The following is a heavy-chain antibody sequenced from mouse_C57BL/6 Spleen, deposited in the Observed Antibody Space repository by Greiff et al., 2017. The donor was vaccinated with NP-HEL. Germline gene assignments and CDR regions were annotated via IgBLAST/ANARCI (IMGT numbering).Heavy chain of an antibody. Sequence: QVQLQQSGPELVKPGASVKISCKASGYAFSSSWMNWVKQRPGKGLEWIGRIYPGDGDTNYNGKFKGKATLTADKSSSTAYMQLSSLTSEDSAVYFCAREREDGYYRYFDVWGTGTTVTVSS. D-gene: IGHD2-3*01. CDR2: IYPGDGDT. J-gene: IGHJ1*03. V-gene: IGHV1-82*01. CDR3: AREREDGYYRYFDV. CDR1: GYAFSSSW.